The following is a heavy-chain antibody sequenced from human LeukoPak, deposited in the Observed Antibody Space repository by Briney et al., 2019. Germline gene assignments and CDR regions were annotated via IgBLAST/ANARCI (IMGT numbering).Heavy chain of an antibody. Sequence: GGSLRLSCAASGFTFSSYAMSWVRQAPGKGLEWVSAISGSGGSTYYADSVKGRFTIPRDNSKNTLYLQMNSLRAEDTAVYYCAQGRYCSSTSCAPAYYYGMDVWGQGTTVTVSS. D-gene: IGHD2-2*01. J-gene: IGHJ6*02. V-gene: IGHV3-23*01. CDR3: AQGRYCSSTSCAPAYYYGMDV. CDR2: ISGSGGST. CDR1: GFTFSSYA.